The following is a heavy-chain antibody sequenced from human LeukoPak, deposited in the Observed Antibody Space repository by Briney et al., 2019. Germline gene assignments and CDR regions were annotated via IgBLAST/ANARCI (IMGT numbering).Heavy chain of an antibody. CDR3: ARLYPTVTSLNRHFDY. CDR2: IYSGGST. Sequence: PGGSLRLSCAVTGLSFRYYALSWVRQAPGKGLEWVSVIYSGGSTYYADSVKGRFTISRDNSKNTLYLQMNSLRAEDTAVYYCARLYPTVTSLNRHFDYWGQGTLVTVSS. CDR1: GLSFRYYA. V-gene: IGHV3-66*04. J-gene: IGHJ4*02. D-gene: IGHD4-17*01.